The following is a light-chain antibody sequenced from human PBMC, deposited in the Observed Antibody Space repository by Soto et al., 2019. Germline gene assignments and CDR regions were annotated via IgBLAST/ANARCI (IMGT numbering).Light chain of an antibody. CDR3: QQYGSSSPTN. CDR1: QGVTSNY. V-gene: IGKV3-20*01. Sequence: EIVLTQSPGTLSLSPGERATLFCRASQGVTSNYLAWYQQRPGQAPRLLSYGASNSATGIPDRFSGGGSGPYCTLTISRLAPANFTIYACQQYGSSSPTNFGRGTRLE. CDR2: GAS. J-gene: IGKJ5*01.